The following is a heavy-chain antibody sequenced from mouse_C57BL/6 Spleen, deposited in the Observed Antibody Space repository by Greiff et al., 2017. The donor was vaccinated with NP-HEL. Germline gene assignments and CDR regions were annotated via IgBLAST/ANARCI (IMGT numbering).Heavy chain of an antibody. CDR1: GYSITSGYY. CDR2: ISYDGSN. V-gene: IGHV3-6*01. CDR3: AREYFDV. Sequence: ASGPGLVKPSQSLSLTCSVTGYSITSGYYWNWIRQFPGNKLEWMGYISYDGSNNYNPSLKNRISITRDTSKNQFFLKLNSVTAEDTATYYCAREYFDVWGTGTTVTVSS. J-gene: IGHJ1*03.